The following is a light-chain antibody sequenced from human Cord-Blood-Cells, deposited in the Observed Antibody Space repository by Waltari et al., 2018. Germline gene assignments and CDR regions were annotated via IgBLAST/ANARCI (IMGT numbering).Light chain of an antibody. V-gene: IGLV4-69*01. J-gene: IGLJ3*02. Sequence: QLVLTQSPSASASLGASVKLTCTLSSGHSSYAIACHQQQPEKGPRYLMKLNSDGSHSKGAGIPDRFSGSSSGAERYLTISSLQSEDEADYYCQTWGTGIQVFGGGTKLTVL. CDR3: QTWGTGIQV. CDR2: LNSDGSH. CDR1: SGHSSYA.